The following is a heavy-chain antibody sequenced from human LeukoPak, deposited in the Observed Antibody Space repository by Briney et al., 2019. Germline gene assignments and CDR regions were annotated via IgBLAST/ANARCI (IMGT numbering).Heavy chain of an antibody. Sequence: GGSLRLSCAASGFTVITNDVTWVRQAPGKGLELVSVLYSDDHIHYAATVQGRFTIYRDNSKNTLYLEMNSLSPDDTAVYYCARGVEPLAANTLAYWGQGTLVTVSS. CDR3: ARGVEPLAANTLAY. D-gene: IGHD1-14*01. CDR2: LYSDDHI. V-gene: IGHV3-53*01. J-gene: IGHJ4*02. CDR1: GFTVITND.